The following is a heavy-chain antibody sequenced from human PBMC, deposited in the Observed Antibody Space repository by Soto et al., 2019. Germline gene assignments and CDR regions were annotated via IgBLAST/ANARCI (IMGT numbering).Heavy chain of an antibody. CDR3: TTVFLLPRGLGSSVF. D-gene: IGHD6-25*01. CDR2: VKSRPDGGTT. CDR1: GFSFSNAW. Sequence: EGQLEQSGGGLVRSGGSLRLSCVASGFSFSNAWMTWVRQAPRKGLEWVGRVKSRPDGGTTDYASPVRGRFTITRDDSKSTVYLQMHSLKGEDTAVYYCTTVFLLPRGLGSSVFWGQGALVIVSS. V-gene: IGHV3-15*01. J-gene: IGHJ4*02.